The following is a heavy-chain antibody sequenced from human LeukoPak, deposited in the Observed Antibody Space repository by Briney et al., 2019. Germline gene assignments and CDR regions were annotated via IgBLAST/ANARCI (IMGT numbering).Heavy chain of an antibody. Sequence: GGSLRLSCAASGFTFSSYSMNWVRQTPEKGLEWVSYISSGSSNKYYAGSVKGRFTISRDNSKNTLYLQMNSLRAEDTAMYYCAQLRLGELSTIDYWGQGTLVTVSS. D-gene: IGHD3-16*02. J-gene: IGHJ4*02. CDR3: AQLRLGELSTIDY. CDR2: ISSGSSNK. CDR1: GFTFSSYS. V-gene: IGHV3-48*01.